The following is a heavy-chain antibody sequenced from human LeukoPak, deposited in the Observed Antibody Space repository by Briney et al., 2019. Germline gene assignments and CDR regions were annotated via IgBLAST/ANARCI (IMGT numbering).Heavy chain of an antibody. Sequence: GRSLRLSCAASGFTFSDYYINWIRQAPGKGLEWISYISSSSIHTNYADSVKGRFTISKDNAKNSLYLQMNSLRAEDTAVYYCTRVTTNDYWGQGTLVTVSS. D-gene: IGHD4-11*01. CDR2: ISSSSIHT. CDR1: GFTFSDYY. CDR3: TRVTTNDY. J-gene: IGHJ4*02. V-gene: IGHV3-11*05.